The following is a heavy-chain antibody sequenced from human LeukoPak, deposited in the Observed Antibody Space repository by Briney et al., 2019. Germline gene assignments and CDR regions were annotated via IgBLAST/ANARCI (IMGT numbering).Heavy chain of an antibody. Sequence: PSETLSLTCAVSGGSISNSNWWNWVRQPPGKGLEWGGEIYHSGSTNYNPSLRGRVTISVDRSKNQFALKLTSVPAADTAVYYCARGQGSYGDYWGQGTLVIVSS. CDR2: IYHSGST. V-gene: IGHV4-4*02. CDR3: ARGQGSYGDY. D-gene: IGHD5-18*01. J-gene: IGHJ4*02. CDR1: GGSISNSNW.